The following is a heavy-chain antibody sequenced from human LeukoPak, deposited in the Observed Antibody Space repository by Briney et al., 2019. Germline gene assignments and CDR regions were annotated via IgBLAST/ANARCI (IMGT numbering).Heavy chain of an antibody. CDR1: GGSISSYY. CDR3: ARAVAGTSFMDV. D-gene: IGHD6-19*01. J-gene: IGHJ6*03. V-gene: IGHV4-59*01. Sequence: SETLSLTCTVSGGSISSYYWSWLRQPPGKGLEWIGYIYYSGSTNYNPSLKSRVTISVDTSKNQFSLKLSSVTAADTAVYYCARAVAGTSFMDVWGKGTTVTVSS. CDR2: IYYSGST.